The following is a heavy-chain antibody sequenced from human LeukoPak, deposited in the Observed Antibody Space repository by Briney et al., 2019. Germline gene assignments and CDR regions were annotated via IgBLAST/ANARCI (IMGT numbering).Heavy chain of an antibody. J-gene: IGHJ4*02. D-gene: IGHD6-13*01. CDR2: IYYSGST. CDR3: ARDIAAAGAFDY. Sequence: SETLSLTCTVSSGSISSASYYWGWIRQPPGKGLEWIGTIYYSGSTYYNPSLRSRVTISVDTSKNQFSLKLTYVTAADTAVYYCARDIAAAGAFDYWGQGTLVTVSS. CDR1: SGSISSASYY. V-gene: IGHV4-39*02.